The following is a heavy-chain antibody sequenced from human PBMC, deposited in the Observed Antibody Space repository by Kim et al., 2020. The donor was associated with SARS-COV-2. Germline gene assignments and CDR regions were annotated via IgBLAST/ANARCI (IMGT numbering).Heavy chain of an antibody. D-gene: IGHD2-2*01. J-gene: IGHJ4*02. Sequence: SETLSLTCTVSGGSISSGGYYWSWIRQHPGKGLEWIGYIYYSGSTYYNPSLKSRVTISVDTSKNQFSLKLSSVTAADTAVYYCARVHRYQLLSGVTYYFDYWGQGTLVTVSS. CDR2: IYYSGST. CDR3: ARVHRYQLLSGVTYYFDY. V-gene: IGHV4-31*03. CDR1: GGSISSGGYY.